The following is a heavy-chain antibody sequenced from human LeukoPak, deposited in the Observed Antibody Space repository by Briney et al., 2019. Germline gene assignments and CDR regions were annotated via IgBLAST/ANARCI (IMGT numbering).Heavy chain of an antibody. J-gene: IGHJ4*02. Sequence: GGSLRLSCAASGFTFSSYGMHWVRQAPGKGLEWVAVIWYDGSNKYYADSVKGRFTISRDNSKNTLYLQMNSLRAEDTAVYYCTTDHINTPYSGSYYPFFDYWGQGTLVTVSS. CDR2: IWYDGSNK. D-gene: IGHD1-26*01. CDR1: GFTFSSYG. CDR3: TTDHINTPYSGSYYPFFDY. V-gene: IGHV3-33*01.